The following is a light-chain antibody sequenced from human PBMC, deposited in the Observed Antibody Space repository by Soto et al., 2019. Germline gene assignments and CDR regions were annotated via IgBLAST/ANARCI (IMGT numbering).Light chain of an antibody. V-gene: IGKV1D-12*01. CDR2: AAS. CDR1: QDIVAY. J-gene: IGKJ5*01. Sequence: DIQVTQSPSSVSASVGDRVTITCRASQDIVAYLAWYQHKPGRAPELLIRAASTLQSGVPSRFSGSGSGTDFTLTINSPQPEDFATYYCQQAYSFPITFGQGTRLEIK. CDR3: QQAYSFPIT.